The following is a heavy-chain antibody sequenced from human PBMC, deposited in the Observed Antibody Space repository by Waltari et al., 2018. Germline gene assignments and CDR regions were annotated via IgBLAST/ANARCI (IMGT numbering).Heavy chain of an antibody. Sequence: EMQLVESGGDLVQPGGSLKLSCAASGFTFGSYWMNWVRQAPGKGLEWVANIKQDGSEKYYVDSVKGRFTISIDNAKNSVYLQMDSLRADDTAVYYCARVFGGYTQASFDFGGQGTLVTVSS. CDR3: ARVFGGYTQASFDF. J-gene: IGHJ4*02. D-gene: IGHD5-18*01. CDR2: IKQDGSEK. CDR1: GFTFGSYW. V-gene: IGHV3-7*01.